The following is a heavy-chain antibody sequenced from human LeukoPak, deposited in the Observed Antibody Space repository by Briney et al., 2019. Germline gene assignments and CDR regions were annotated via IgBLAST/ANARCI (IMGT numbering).Heavy chain of an antibody. Sequence: GGSLRLSCVASGFTFRSYEMNWVRQAPGKGLEWLPYISSDGSAIYYADSVKGRFTISRDNAKNSLFLQMNSLRAEDTSIYYCAREVAYTGYDFGLDYWGQGTLVTVSS. V-gene: IGHV3-48*03. D-gene: IGHD5-12*01. J-gene: IGHJ4*02. CDR3: AREVAYTGYDFGLDY. CDR1: GFTFRSYE. CDR2: ISSDGSAI.